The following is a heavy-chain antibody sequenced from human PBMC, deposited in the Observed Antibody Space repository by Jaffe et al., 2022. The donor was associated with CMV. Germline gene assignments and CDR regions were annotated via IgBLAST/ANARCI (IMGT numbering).Heavy chain of an antibody. Sequence: EVQLVESGGGLVQPGGSLRLSCAASGFTFSSYEMNWVRQAPGKGLEWVSYISSSGSTIYYADSVKGRFTISRDNAKNSLYLQMNSLRAEDTAVYYCARDSDEQLWPHFDYWGQGTLVTVSS. V-gene: IGHV3-48*03. D-gene: IGHD5-18*01. J-gene: IGHJ4*02. CDR2: ISSSGSTI. CDR1: GFTFSSYE. CDR3: ARDSDEQLWPHFDY.